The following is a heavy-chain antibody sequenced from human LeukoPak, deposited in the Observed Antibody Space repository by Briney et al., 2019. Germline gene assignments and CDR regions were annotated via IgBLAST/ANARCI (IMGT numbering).Heavy chain of an antibody. CDR3: GRGAGNGVMVV. D-gene: IGHD4-23*01. Sequence: SVKVSCKASGGTFANYAISWVRQAPGQGLAWMGRINPILGMTNYAQAFQGRVTMIADKSTGTAYMELSSLASEDTAVYYCGRGAGNGVMVVWGQGTGVSVS. CDR2: INPILGMT. CDR1: GGTFANYA. V-gene: IGHV1-69*04. J-gene: IGHJ6*02.